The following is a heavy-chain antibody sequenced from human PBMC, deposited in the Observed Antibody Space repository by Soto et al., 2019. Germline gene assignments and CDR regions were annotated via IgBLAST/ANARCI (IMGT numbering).Heavy chain of an antibody. V-gene: IGHV4-59*01. Sequence: PSETLSLTCTVSGGSISGYYWSWIRQPPGKGLEWIGYMYNTGSTVYNPSFKSRVTISVDTSKNQFSLKLNSVTAADTAVYYCARDLWGYCGTDCYPLDVWGKGPRVTVSS. CDR2: MYNTGST. CDR3: ARDLWGYCGTDCYPLDV. D-gene: IGHD2-21*02. J-gene: IGHJ6*04. CDR1: GGSISGYY.